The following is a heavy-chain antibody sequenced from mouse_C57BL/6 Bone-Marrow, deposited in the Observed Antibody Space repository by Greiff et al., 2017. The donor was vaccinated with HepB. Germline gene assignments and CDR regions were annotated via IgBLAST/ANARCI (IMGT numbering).Heavy chain of an antibody. V-gene: IGHV6-3*01. Sequence: EVKLVESGGGLVQPGGSMKLSCVASGFTFSNYWMNWVRQSPEKGLEWVAQIRLKSDNYATHYAESVKGRFTISRDDSKSSVYLQMNNLRAEDTGIYYCTGISLVKYGYDGYWYFDVWGTGTTVTVSS. CDR3: TGISLVKYGYDGYWYFDV. CDR2: IRLKSDNYAT. D-gene: IGHD2-2*01. J-gene: IGHJ1*03. CDR1: GFTFSNYW.